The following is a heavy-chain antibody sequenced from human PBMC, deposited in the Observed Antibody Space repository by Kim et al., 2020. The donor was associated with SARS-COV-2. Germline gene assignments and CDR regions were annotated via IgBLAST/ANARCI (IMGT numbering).Heavy chain of an antibody. CDR3: ARGPSLLEWLPTPDY. V-gene: IGHV1-18*01. Sequence: ASVKVSCKASGYTFTSYGISWVRQAPGQGLEWMGWISAYNGNTNYAQKLQGRVTMTTDTSTSTAYMELRSLRSDDTAVYYCARGPSLLEWLPTPDYWGQGTLVTVSS. J-gene: IGHJ4*02. CDR1: GYTFTSYG. CDR2: ISAYNGNT. D-gene: IGHD3-3*01.